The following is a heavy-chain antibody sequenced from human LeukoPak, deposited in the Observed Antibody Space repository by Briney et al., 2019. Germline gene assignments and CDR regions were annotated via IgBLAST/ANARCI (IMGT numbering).Heavy chain of an antibody. D-gene: IGHD3-3*01. Sequence: ASVKVSCKASGYTFTSYGISWVRQAPGQGLEWMGWISAYNGNTNYAQKLQGRVTMTTDTSTSTAYMELRSLRSDDTAVYYCATYYTLRFLEWLPFDYWGQGTLVTVSS. V-gene: IGHV1-18*01. CDR1: GYTFTSYG. CDR2: ISAYNGNT. J-gene: IGHJ4*02. CDR3: ATYYTLRFLEWLPFDY.